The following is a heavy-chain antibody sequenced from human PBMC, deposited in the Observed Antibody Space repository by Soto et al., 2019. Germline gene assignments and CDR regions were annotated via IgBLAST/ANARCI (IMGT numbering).Heavy chain of an antibody. J-gene: IGHJ4*02. CDR3: ARGSSERWLQLRSFDY. CDR2: ITHSGST. D-gene: IGHD5-12*01. V-gene: IGHV4-34*01. CDR1: GGSFSGYY. Sequence: QVQLQQWGAGLLKPSETLSLTCAVYGGSFSGYYWSWIRQPPGKGLEWIGEITHSGSTNYNPSLKSRVTISVDTSKNQYALKLSSVTAADTAVYYCARGSSERWLQLRSFDYWGQGTLVTVSS.